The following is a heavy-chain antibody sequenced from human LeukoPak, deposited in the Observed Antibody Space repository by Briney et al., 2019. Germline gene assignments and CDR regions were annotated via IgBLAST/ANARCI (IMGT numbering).Heavy chain of an antibody. CDR3: ARVPEYSSGRDHYYYYGMDV. J-gene: IGHJ6*02. V-gene: IGHV3-11*01. D-gene: IGHD3-10*01. CDR1: GFTFSDYY. Sequence: GGSLRLSCGASGFTFSDYYMSWIRRAPGKGLEWVSFISGSGGTIYNADSVKGRFTISRDNAKNSLYLQMNSLRAEDTAVYYCARVPEYSSGRDHYYYYGMDVWGQGTTVTVS. CDR2: ISGSGGTI.